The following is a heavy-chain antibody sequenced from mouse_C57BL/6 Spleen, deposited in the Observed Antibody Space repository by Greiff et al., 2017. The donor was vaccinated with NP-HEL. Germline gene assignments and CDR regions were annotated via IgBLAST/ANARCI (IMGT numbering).Heavy chain of an antibody. CDR3: ARGYYYGSSYEVYFDY. D-gene: IGHD1-1*01. CDR1: GYTFTDYY. V-gene: IGHV1-19*01. CDR2: INPYNGGT. Sequence: EVQLQQSGPVLVKPGASVKMSCKASGYTFTDYYMNWVKQSHGKSLEWIGVINPYNGGTSYNQKFKGKATLTVAKSSSTAYMELNSLTSEDSAVYYCARGYYYGSSYEVYFDYWGQGTTLTVSS. J-gene: IGHJ2*01.